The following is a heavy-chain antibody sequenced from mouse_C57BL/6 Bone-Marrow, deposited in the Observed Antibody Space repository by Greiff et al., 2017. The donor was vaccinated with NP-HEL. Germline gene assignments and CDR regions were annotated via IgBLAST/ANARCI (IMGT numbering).Heavy chain of an antibody. CDR2: ISSGGSYT. Sequence: EVQLQESGGDLVKPGGSLKLSCAASGFTFSSYGMSWVRQTQDKRLEWVATISSGGSYTYYPDSVKGRFTISRDNAKNTLYLQMSSLKSEDTAMYYCASPYDYDVAWFAYWGQGTLVTVSA. D-gene: IGHD2-4*01. J-gene: IGHJ3*01. CDR3: ASPYDYDVAWFAY. CDR1: GFTFSSYG. V-gene: IGHV5-6*01.